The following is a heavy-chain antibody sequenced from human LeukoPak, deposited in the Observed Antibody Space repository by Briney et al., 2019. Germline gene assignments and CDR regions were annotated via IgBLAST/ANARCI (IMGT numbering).Heavy chain of an antibody. CDR2: IHYSGST. CDR3: ARDEVGAGLDY. CDR1: GGSISSYY. Sequence: SETLSLTCTVSGGSISSYYWSWIRQPPGKGLEWIGYIHYSGSTNYNPSLKSRVTISVDTSKNQFSLKLSSVTAADTAVYYCARDEVGAGLDYWGQGTLVTVSS. D-gene: IGHD1-26*01. V-gene: IGHV4-59*01. J-gene: IGHJ4*02.